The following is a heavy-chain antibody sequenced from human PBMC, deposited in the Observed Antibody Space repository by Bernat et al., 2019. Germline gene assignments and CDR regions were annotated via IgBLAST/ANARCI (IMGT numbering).Heavy chain of an antibody. CDR2: INPSGGST. D-gene: IGHD3-10*01. V-gene: IGHV1-46*01. J-gene: IGHJ6*02. Sequence: QVQLVQSGAEVKKPGASVKVSCKASGYTFTSYYMHWVRQAPGQGLEWMGIINPSGGSTSYAQKFQGRVTMTRDTSTSTVYMELSSLRSEDTAVYYCARGRGAVEYYYYGMDVWGQGTTVTVSS. CDR3: ARGRGAVEYYYYGMDV. CDR1: GYTFTSYY.